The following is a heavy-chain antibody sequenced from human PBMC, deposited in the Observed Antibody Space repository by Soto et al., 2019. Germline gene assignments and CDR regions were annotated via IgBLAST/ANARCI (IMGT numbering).Heavy chain of an antibody. Sequence: EVQLLESGGGLVQPGGSLRLSCAASGFTFSSYAMSWVRQAPGTGLQWVSAISGSGGSTYYADSVKGRFTISRDNSKNTLYLQMDSLRVEDTAIYYCAKARGSYVLLFDYWGQGTLVTVSS. CDR1: GFTFSSYA. D-gene: IGHD1-26*01. CDR3: AKARGSYVLLFDY. CDR2: ISGSGGST. J-gene: IGHJ4*02. V-gene: IGHV3-23*01.